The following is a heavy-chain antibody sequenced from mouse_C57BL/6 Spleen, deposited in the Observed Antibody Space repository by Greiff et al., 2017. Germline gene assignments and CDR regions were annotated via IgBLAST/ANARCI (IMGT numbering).Heavy chain of an antibody. D-gene: IGHD2-5*01. CDR2: ISSGGDYI. Sequence: EVKVEESGEGLVKPGGSLKLSCAASGFTFSSYAMSWVRQTPEKRLEWVAYISSGGDYIYYADTVKGRFTISRDNARNTLYLQMRRLKSEDTAMYDCTRDRGSNYDWFAYWGQGTLVTVSA. CDR3: TRDRGSNYDWFAY. J-gene: IGHJ3*01. CDR1: GFTFSSYA. V-gene: IGHV5-9-1*02.